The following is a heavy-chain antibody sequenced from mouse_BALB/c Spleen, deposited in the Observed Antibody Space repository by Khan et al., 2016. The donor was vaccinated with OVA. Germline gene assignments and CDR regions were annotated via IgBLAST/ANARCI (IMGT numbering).Heavy chain of an antibody. V-gene: IGHV2-2*02. D-gene: IGHD2-4*01. CDR3: ARNYDYDEGLAY. CDR2: IWSGGST. Sequence: VQLQESGPGLVQPSQSLSITCTVSGFSLTTYGVHWVRQSPGKGLAWLGVIWSGGSTDYSAAFISRLSISKDNSKSQVFFKMNSLQANDTAIYYCARNYDYDEGLAYWGQGTLVTVSA. J-gene: IGHJ3*01. CDR1: GFSLTTYG.